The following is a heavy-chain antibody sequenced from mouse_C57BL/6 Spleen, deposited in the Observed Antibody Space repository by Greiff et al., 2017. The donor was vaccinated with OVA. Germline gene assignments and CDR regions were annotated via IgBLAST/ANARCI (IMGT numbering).Heavy chain of an antibody. CDR2: ISSGGSYT. D-gene: IGHD4-1*01. V-gene: IGHV5-6*01. J-gene: IGHJ2*01. CDR3: ARRGTGKDYFDY. CDR1: GFTFSSYG. Sequence: VQLQQSGGDLVKPGGSLKLSCAASGFTFSSYGMSWVRQTPDKRLEWVATISSGGSYTYYPDSVKGRFTISRDNAKNTLYLQMSSLKSEDTAMYYCARRGTGKDYFDYWGQGTTLTVSS.